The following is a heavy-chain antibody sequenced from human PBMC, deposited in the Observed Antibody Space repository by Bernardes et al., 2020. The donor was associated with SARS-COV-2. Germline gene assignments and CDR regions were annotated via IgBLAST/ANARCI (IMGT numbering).Heavy chain of an antibody. V-gene: IGHV4-59*01. CDR2: IYYSGST. CDR3: ARDFSHLVLRGFDL. Sequence: SETLSLTCTVSGGSIGSYYWAWIRQPPGKGLEWIGYIYYSGSTNYNPSLKSRVTISVDRSQNQFSLDLSSVTPADTAVYYCARDFSHLVLRGFDLWGRGSLVTVSS. CDR1: GGSIGSYY. D-gene: IGHD6-13*01. J-gene: IGHJ2*01.